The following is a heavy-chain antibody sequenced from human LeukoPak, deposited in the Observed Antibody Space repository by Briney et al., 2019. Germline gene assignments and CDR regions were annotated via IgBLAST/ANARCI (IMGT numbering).Heavy chain of an antibody. V-gene: IGHV3-48*03. CDR2: IHNSGSTI. Sequence: PPGGSLRLSCAASGFTFSSYEMNWVRQAPGKGLEWVSYIHNSGSTIYYADSVKGRFTISRDNVKNSLYLQMNNLRADDTAVYYCAELGITMIGGVWGKGTTVTISS. J-gene: IGHJ6*04. CDR3: AELGITMIGGV. CDR1: GFTFSSYE. D-gene: IGHD3-10*02.